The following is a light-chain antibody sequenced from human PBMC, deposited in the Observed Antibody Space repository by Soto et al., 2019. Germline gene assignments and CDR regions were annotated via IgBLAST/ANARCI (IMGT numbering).Light chain of an antibody. CDR1: QSVSSSY. J-gene: IGKJ1*01. CDR3: TRYGRSPPT. Sequence: EIVLTQSPGTLSLSPGERATLSCRASQSVSSSYLAWYQQKPGQAPRLLIYGASSRATGIPDRFSGSGSGTDFTLTISRLELEFFAVYYRTRYGRSPPTLGQGTRLNIK. CDR2: GAS. V-gene: IGKV3-20*01.